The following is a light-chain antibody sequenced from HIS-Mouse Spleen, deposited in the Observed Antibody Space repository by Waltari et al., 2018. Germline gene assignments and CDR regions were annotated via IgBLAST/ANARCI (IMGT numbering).Light chain of an antibody. CDR1: CSDIGRNT. CDR3: AAWDDSLNGNYV. J-gene: IGLJ1*01. Sequence: QSVLTQPPSASGTPGQRVTISVSGSCSDIGRNTLNWYQQLPGTAPNLLIYSNNQRPSGVPDRFSGSKSGTSASLAISGLQSEDEADYYCAAWDDSLNGNYVFGTGTKVTVL. CDR2: SNN. V-gene: IGLV1-44*01.